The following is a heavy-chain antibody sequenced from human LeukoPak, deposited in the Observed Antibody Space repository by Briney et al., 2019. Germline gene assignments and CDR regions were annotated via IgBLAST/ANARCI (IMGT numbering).Heavy chain of an antibody. CDR3: ARSNYYDSRSWGFDI. V-gene: IGHV3-30*04. CDR2: ISYDGTNK. CDR1: GFTFSSYA. J-gene: IGHJ3*02. Sequence: GGSLRLSCTASGFTFSSYAMHWVRQAPGKGLEWVTIISYDGTNKYYADSVKGRFTISRDNSKNTLFLQMNSLRAEDTAVYYCARSNYYDSRSWGFDIWGQGTMVTVSS. D-gene: IGHD3-22*01.